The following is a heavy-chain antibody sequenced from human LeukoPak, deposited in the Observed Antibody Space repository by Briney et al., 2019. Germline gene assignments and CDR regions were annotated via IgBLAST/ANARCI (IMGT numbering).Heavy chain of an antibody. CDR1: GFTFSRYW. D-gene: IGHD3-3*01. J-gene: IGHJ4*02. CDR2: IKQDGSEK. CDR3: ARFVLRFLEWLDDY. Sequence: GGSLRLSCAASGFTFSRYWMHWVRQAPGKGLEWVANIKQDGSEKYYVDSVKGRFTISRDNAKNSLYLQMNSLRAEDTAVYYCARFVLRFLEWLDDYWGQGTLVTVSS. V-gene: IGHV3-7*01.